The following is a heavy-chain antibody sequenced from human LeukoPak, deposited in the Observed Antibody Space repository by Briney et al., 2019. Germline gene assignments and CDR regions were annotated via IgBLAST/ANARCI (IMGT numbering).Heavy chain of an antibody. D-gene: IGHD2-21*02. Sequence: ASVKVSCKASGYTFTSYGITWVRQAPGQGLEWMGWISAYSGNTNYAQKLQGRVTMTTDTSTSTAYMELRSLRSDDTAVYYCARDDPRGDQGAFDIWGQGTMVTVSS. CDR1: GYTFTSYG. J-gene: IGHJ3*02. V-gene: IGHV1-18*01. CDR2: ISAYSGNT. CDR3: ARDDPRGDQGAFDI.